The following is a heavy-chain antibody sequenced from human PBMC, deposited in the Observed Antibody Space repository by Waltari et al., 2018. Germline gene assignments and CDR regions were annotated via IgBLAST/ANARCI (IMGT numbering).Heavy chain of an antibody. CDR3: ASSSYGAGWFDP. D-gene: IGHD5-18*01. CDR1: GGSFSGYY. CDR2: INHSGST. V-gene: IGHV4-34*01. J-gene: IGHJ5*02. Sequence: QVQLQQWGAGLLKPSETLSLTCAVYGGSFSGYYWSWIRQPPGKGLEWIGEINHSGSTNYNPSLKSRVTISVDTSKNQFSLKLGSVTAADTAVYYCASSSYGAGWFDPWGQGTLVTVSS.